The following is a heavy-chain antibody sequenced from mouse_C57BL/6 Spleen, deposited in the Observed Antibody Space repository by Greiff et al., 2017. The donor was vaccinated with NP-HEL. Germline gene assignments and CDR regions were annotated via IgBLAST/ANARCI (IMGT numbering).Heavy chain of an antibody. CDR2: INPSSGYT. V-gene: IGHV1-7*01. D-gene: IGHD2-4*01. Sequence: VQRVESGAELAKPGASVKLSCKASGYTFTSYWMHWVKQRPGQGLEWIGYINPSSGYTKYNQKFKDKATLTADKSSSTAYMQLSSLTYEDSAVYYCARYDYGAWFAYWGQGTLVTVSA. CDR3: ARYDYGAWFAY. CDR1: GYTFTSYW. J-gene: IGHJ3*01.